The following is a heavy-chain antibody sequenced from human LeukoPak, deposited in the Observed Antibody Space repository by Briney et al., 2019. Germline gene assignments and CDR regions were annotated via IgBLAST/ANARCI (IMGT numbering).Heavy chain of an antibody. V-gene: IGHV1-69*05. Sequence: SVKVSCKASGGTFSSYAISWVRQAPGQGLEWMGGIIPIFGTANYAQKFQGRVTITTDESTSTAYMELSSLRSEDTAVYYCARDYCSSTSCYSAYNWFDPWGQGTLVTVSS. D-gene: IGHD2-2*01. CDR1: GGTFSSYA. CDR2: IIPIFGTA. CDR3: ARDYCSSTSCYSAYNWFDP. J-gene: IGHJ5*02.